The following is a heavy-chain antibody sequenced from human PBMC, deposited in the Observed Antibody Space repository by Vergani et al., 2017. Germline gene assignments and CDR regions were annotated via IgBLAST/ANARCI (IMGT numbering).Heavy chain of an antibody. Sequence: QVQLQESGAGLVKPSQTLSLTCTVSGGSISSGGYYWSWIRQHPGKGLEWIGYIYYSGSTYYNPSLKSRVTISVDTSKNQFSLKLSSVTAADTAVYYCARDGTYCSSTSCSTGWFDPWGQGTLVTVSS. CDR1: GGSISSGGYY. J-gene: IGHJ5*02. CDR3: ARDGTYCSSTSCSTGWFDP. D-gene: IGHD2-2*01. V-gene: IGHV4-31*03. CDR2: IYYSGST.